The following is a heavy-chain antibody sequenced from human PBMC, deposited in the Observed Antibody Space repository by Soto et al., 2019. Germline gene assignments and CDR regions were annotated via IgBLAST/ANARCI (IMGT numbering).Heavy chain of an antibody. J-gene: IGHJ5*01. Sequence: SVKVSYQASRSTFSNYTIRWLRQAPGQGLEWMGRIIPILGIANYPQKFQGRVTITADKSTSTAYMELSSLRSEDTAVYYCAFFVIAGERYGFDIWCLGTVVTVSS. D-gene: IGHD3-10*01. V-gene: IGHV1-69*02. CDR2: IIPILGIA. CDR3: AFFVIAGERYGFDI. CDR1: RSTFSNYT.